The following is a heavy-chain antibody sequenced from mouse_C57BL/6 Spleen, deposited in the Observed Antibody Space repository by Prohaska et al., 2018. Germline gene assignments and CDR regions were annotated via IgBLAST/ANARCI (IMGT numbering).Heavy chain of an antibody. V-gene: IGHV5-9*01. CDR2: ISGGGGNT. CDR3: ARGDWAWFAY. Sequence: SWVRQTPEKRLEWVATISGGGGNTYYPDSVKGRFTISRDNAKNTLYLQMSSLRSEDTALYYCARGDWAWFAYWGQGTLVTVSA. J-gene: IGHJ3*01. D-gene: IGHD4-1*01.